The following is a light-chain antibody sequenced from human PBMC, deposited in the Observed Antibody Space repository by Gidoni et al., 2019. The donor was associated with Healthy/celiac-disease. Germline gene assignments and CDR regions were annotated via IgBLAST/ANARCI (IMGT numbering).Light chain of an antibody. Sequence: DIVMTQSPLSLPVTPGEPASISCRSSQSLLHSNGYNYLDWYLQKPGQSPQLLIYLGSTRASGVPDRFSGSGSGTDFTLKISRVEAEDVGVYYCMQALQVPATFGGGTKVEIK. CDR2: LGS. CDR3: MQALQVPAT. J-gene: IGKJ4*01. V-gene: IGKV2-28*01. CDR1: QSLLHSNGYNY.